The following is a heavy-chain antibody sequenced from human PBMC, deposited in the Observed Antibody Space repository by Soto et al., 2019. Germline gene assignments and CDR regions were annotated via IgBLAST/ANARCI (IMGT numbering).Heavy chain of an antibody. J-gene: IGHJ4*02. CDR3: AKVVVAATRHTDFDS. D-gene: IGHD2-15*01. CDR2: IYYDGST. CDR1: GGSINSNNYY. Sequence: LSLTCTVSGGSINSNNYYLAWIRQPPGKGLAWIASIYYDGSTYYNPSLKSRVTISIDTSKNQFSLRLRSVTAADTAIYYCAKVVVAATRHTDFDSWGQGTLVTVSS. V-gene: IGHV4-39*01.